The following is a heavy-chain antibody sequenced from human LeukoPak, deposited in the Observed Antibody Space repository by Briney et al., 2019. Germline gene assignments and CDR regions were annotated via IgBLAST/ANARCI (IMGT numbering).Heavy chain of an antibody. CDR2: IYHSGST. Sequence: PSQTLSLTCTVSGGSISSGGYYWSWIRQPPGKGLEWIGYIYHSGSTYYNPSLKSRVTISVDRSKNQFSLKLSSVTAADTAVYYCAKGGVGFGESRAGNYYYYMDVWGKGTTVTVSS. CDR3: AKGGVGFGESRAGNYYYYMDV. D-gene: IGHD3-10*01. J-gene: IGHJ6*03. V-gene: IGHV4-30-2*01. CDR1: GGSISSGGYY.